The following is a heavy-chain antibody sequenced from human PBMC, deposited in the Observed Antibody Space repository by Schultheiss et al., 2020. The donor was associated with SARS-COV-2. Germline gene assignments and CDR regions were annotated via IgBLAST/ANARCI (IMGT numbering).Heavy chain of an antibody. V-gene: IGHV1-18*04. D-gene: IGHD3-10*01. Sequence: ASVKVSCKASGYTFTSYYMHWVRQAPGQGLEWMGWISAYNGNTNYAQKLQGRVTMTTDTSTSTAYMELRSLRSDDTAVYYCARSYGSGDLDAFDIWGQGTMVTVSS. CDR3: ARSYGSGDLDAFDI. CDR2: ISAYNGNT. J-gene: IGHJ3*02. CDR1: GYTFTSYY.